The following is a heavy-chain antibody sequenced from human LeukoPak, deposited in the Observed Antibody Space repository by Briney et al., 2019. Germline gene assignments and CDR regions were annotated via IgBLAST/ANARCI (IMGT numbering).Heavy chain of an antibody. CDR1: GGSISSYY. V-gene: IGHV4-59*01. Sequence: SETLSLTCTVSGGSISSYYWSWIRQPPGKGLEWIGYIYYSGSTNYNPSLKSRVTISVDTSKNQFSLKLSSVTAADTAVYYCAREGGYRSSTSCLDLFDYWGQGTLVTVSS. CDR3: AREGGYRSSTSCLDLFDY. D-gene: IGHD2-2*01. J-gene: IGHJ4*02. CDR2: IYYSGST.